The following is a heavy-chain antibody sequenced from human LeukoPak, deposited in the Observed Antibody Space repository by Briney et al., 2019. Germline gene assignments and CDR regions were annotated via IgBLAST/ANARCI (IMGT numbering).Heavy chain of an antibody. V-gene: IGHV4-39*01. D-gene: IGHD6-13*01. CDR3: ASIIAAAGPSPPDY. CDR1: GGSISSSSYY. J-gene: IGHJ4*02. CDR2: IYYSGST. Sequence: SETLSLTCTVSGGSISSSSYYWGWIRQPPGKGLEWIGSIYYSGSTYYNPSLKSRVTISVDTSENQFSLKLSSVTAADTAVYYCASIIAAAGPSPPDYWGQGTLATVSS.